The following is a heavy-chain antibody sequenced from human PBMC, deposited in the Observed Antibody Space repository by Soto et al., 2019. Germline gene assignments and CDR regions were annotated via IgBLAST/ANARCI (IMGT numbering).Heavy chain of an antibody. J-gene: IGHJ4*02. CDR1: GGSISSGDYY. CDR2: IYYSGST. Sequence: PSETLSLTCTVSGGSISSGDYYWSWIRQPPGKSLEWIGYIYYSGSTYYNPSLKSRVTISVDTSKNQFSLKLSSVTAADTAVYYCARERRYCSGGSCPLPSYWGQGTLVTVSS. V-gene: IGHV4-30-4*01. D-gene: IGHD2-15*01. CDR3: ARERRYCSGGSCPLPSY.